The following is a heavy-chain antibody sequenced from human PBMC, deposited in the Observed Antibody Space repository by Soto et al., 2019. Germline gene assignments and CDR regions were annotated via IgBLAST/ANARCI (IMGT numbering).Heavy chain of an antibody. CDR2: ISGSGGST. CDR3: AKDKPNVVVPAADDAFDI. V-gene: IGHV3-23*01. D-gene: IGHD2-2*01. J-gene: IGHJ3*02. CDR1: GFTFSSYA. Sequence: PGGSLRLSCAASGFTFSSYAMSWVRQAPGKGLEWVSAISGSGGSTYYADSVKGRFTISRDNSKNTLYLQMNSLRAEDTAVYYCAKDKPNVVVPAADDAFDIWGQGTMGTVSS.